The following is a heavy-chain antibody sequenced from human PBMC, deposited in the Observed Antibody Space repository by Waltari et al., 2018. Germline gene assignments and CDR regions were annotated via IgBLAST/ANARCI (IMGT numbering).Heavy chain of an antibody. D-gene: IGHD6-13*01. Sequence: QVQLVQSGAEVKKPGASVKVSCKASGYTFTSYAMHWVRQAAGQRLEWMGWINAGNGNTKYSQEFQGRVTITRDTSASTAYMELSSLRSEDMAVYYCARGAAAAPYYYYMDVWGKGTTVTVSS. CDR2: INAGNGNT. J-gene: IGHJ6*03. CDR3: ARGAAAAPYYYYMDV. CDR1: GYTFTSYA. V-gene: IGHV1-3*03.